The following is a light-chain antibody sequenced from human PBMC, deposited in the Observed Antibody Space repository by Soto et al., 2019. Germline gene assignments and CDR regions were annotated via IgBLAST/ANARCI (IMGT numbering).Light chain of an antibody. J-gene: IGKJ2*01. V-gene: IGKV3-15*01. Sequence: IVLTQSPGTLSLSPEERATLSCRASQSVSSFLAWYQQKPGQAPRLLIYGASTRATGMPARFSGSGSGTEFTLTINTLQPEDFAVYYCQQYYQWPSYTFGQGTKV. CDR1: QSVSSF. CDR2: GAS. CDR3: QQYYQWPSYT.